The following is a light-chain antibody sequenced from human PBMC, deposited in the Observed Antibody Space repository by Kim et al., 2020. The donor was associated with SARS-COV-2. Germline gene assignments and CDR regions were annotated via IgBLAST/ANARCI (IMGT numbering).Light chain of an antibody. CDR2: GAS. Sequence: SAGEGATHSCRASREITSNYLAWFQQKPGQAPRLLIYGASNRATGIPDRFGGYGSGTDFTLTISRLEPEDFAVYFCQQYVSSLLTFGGGTKVDIK. J-gene: IGKJ4*01. CDR1: REITSNY. V-gene: IGKV3-20*01. CDR3: QQYVSSLLT.